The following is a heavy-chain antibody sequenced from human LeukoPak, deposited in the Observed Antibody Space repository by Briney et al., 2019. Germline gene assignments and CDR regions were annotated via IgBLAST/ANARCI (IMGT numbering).Heavy chain of an antibody. CDR2: IYYCGST. CDR3: ARDSLLTRTFDP. CDR1: GGSISSGGYY. Sequence: SETLSLACTVSGGSISSGGYYWSWIRQHPGKGLEWIGYIYYCGSTYYNPSLKSRVTISVDTSKNQFSLKLSSVTAADTAVYYCARDSLLTRTFDPWGQGTLVTVSS. V-gene: IGHV4-31*03. D-gene: IGHD3-16*01. J-gene: IGHJ5*02.